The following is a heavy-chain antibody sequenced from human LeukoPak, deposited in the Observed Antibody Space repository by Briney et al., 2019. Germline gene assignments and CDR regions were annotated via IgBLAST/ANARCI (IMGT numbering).Heavy chain of an antibody. D-gene: IGHD6-6*01. Sequence: SVKVSCKASGYTFTSYGISWVRQAPGQGREWMGGIIPIFGTANYAQKFQGRVTITADESTSTAYMELSSLPSEDRDVYSCARVGVGAGSSHRVEYFEHWGEGTLVTVSS. J-gene: IGHJ1*01. V-gene: IGHV1-69*13. CDR2: IIPIFGTA. CDR3: ARVGVGAGSSHRVEYFEH. CDR1: GYTFTSYG.